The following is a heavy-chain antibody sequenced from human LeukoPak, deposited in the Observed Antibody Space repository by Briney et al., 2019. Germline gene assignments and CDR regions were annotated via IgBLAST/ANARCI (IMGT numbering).Heavy chain of an antibody. J-gene: IGHJ4*02. CDR1: GGSISSYY. D-gene: IGHD1-26*01. CDR2: IYYSGST. Sequence: SETLSLTCTVSGGSISSYYWSWIRQPPGKGLEWIGYIYYSGSTNYNPSLKSRVTISVDTSKNQFSLKLSSVTAADTAVYYCAREIPGIVGATYFDYWGQGTLSPSPQ. CDR3: AREIPGIVGATYFDY. V-gene: IGHV4-59*01.